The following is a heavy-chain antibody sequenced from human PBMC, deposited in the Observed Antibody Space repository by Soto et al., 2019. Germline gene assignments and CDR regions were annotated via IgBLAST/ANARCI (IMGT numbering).Heavy chain of an antibody. V-gene: IGHV3-11*05. CDR2: ISGNSGDT. CDR1: GFTFSDYY. Sequence: QVQLVESGGGLVKPRGSLRLSCAASGFTFSDYYMSWIRQTPGKGLEWISYISGNSGDTDYADSVKGRFTISRDNAKNSLSLEMNYLRVKDTAVYYCAAVLRGHHSNDRYSGQGTLVPVSS. D-gene: IGHD6-13*01. J-gene: IGHJ4*01. CDR3: AAVLRGHHSNDRY.